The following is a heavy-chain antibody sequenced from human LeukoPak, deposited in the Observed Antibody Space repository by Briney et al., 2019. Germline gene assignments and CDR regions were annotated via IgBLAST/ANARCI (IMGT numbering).Heavy chain of an antibody. CDR1: GFTFSSYA. CDR3: AREVTAAAFYYYYYGMDV. CDR2: ISYDGSNK. V-gene: IGHV3-30-3*01. D-gene: IGHD6-13*01. J-gene: IGHJ6*02. Sequence: GGSLRLSCAASGFTFSSYAMHWVRQAPGKGLEWVAVISYDGSNKYYADSVKGRFTISRDNSKNTLYLQMNSLRAEDTAVYYCAREVTAAAFYYYYYGMDVWGQGTTVTVSS.